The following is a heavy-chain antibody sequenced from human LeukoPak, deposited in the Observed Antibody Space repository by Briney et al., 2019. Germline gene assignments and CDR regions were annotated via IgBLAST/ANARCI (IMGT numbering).Heavy chain of an antibody. V-gene: IGHV4-38-2*02. Sequence: ASETLSLTCTVSGYSISSGYYWGWIRQPPEKGLEWIGRISSSGSTNYNPSLKSRVTISVDTSKNQFSLKLSSVTAADTAVYFCARQTGSGLFILPGGQGTLVTVSS. D-gene: IGHD3/OR15-3a*01. CDR2: ISSSGST. CDR3: ARQTGSGLFILP. J-gene: IGHJ4*02. CDR1: GYSISSGYY.